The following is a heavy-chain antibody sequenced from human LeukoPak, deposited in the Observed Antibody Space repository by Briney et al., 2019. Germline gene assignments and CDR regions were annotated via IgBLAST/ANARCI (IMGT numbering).Heavy chain of an antibody. CDR2: ISGDGGNT. CDR1: GFTFSNYG. D-gene: IGHD6-25*01. Sequence: GGSLRLSCAASGFTFSNYGMCWVRQAPGKGQEWVSLISGDGGNTYYPDSVKGRFTISRDNSKNTVYLQMNSLRAEDTALYYCAPDLRGSASSLDDWGQGTLVTVSS. J-gene: IGHJ4*02. V-gene: IGHV3-23*01. CDR3: APDLRGSASSLDD.